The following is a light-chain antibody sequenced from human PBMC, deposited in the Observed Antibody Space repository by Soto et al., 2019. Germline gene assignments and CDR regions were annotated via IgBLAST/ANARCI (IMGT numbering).Light chain of an antibody. CDR2: KVS. CDR3: MQGTHWPIT. CDR1: QSLVHSDGIAY. Sequence: DVVMTQSPLSLPVTLGQPASISCRSTQSLVHSDGIAYFSWFQQRPGRSPRRLIYKVSNRDSGVPARFSGSGSGTDFALKISGVEAEDVGVYYCMQGTHWPITFGQGTRLEIK. J-gene: IGKJ5*01. V-gene: IGKV2-30*02.